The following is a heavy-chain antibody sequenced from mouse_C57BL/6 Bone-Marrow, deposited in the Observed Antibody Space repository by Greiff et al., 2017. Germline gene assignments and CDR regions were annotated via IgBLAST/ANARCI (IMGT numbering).Heavy chain of an antibody. CDR1: GFTFTDYY. Sequence: VQLQQSGPELVQPGASVKISCTASGFTFTDYYINWVKQRPGQGLEWIGWIYPGSGNTKYNEEVQGKDTLTVDTSSNTAYMQLSSLTSEDSAVYFCARMSWGGYFDYGGQGTTVTVSA. CDR2: IYPGSGNT. J-gene: IGHJ2*01. V-gene: IGHV1-84*01. CDR3: ARMSWGGYFDY.